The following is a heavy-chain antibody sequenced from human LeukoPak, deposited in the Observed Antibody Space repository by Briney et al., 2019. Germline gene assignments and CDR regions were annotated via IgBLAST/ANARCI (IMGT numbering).Heavy chain of an antibody. Sequence: SETLSLTCTVSGGSISSYYWSWIRQPAGKGLEWIGSIYYSGSTYYNPSLKSRVTISVDTSKNQFSLKLSSVTAADTAVYYCARAGFIVVVTAIAFDIWGQGTMVTVSS. D-gene: IGHD2-21*02. CDR2: IYYSGST. CDR1: GGSISSYY. CDR3: ARAGFIVVVTAIAFDI. V-gene: IGHV4-59*05. J-gene: IGHJ3*02.